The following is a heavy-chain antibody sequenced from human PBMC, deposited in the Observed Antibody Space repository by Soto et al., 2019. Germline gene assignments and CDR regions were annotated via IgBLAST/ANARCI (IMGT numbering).Heavy chain of an antibody. Sequence: PSETLSLTCTFSVGSITDYAWVCIRHAAGKGLEWIGRIFSSGSTNYNPSLKGRITMSLDTSKNQFSLKLKSANATDTAVYFCARDQEVVITDHNFFEPLGQGMPVNVSP. CDR3: ARDQEVVITDHNFFEP. CDR1: VGSITDYA. V-gene: IGHV4-4*07. CDR2: IFSSGST. J-gene: IGHJ5*02. D-gene: IGHD3-22*01.